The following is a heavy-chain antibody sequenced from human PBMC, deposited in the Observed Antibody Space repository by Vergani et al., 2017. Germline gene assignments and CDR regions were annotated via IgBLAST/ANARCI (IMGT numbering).Heavy chain of an antibody. D-gene: IGHD3-22*01. Sequence: EVQLVQSGAEVKKPGESLKISCKGSGYSFTSYWIGWVRQMPGKGLEWMGIIYPGDSDTRYSPSFQGQVTISADKSISTAYLQWSSLKASDTAMYYCARDFGGDYYDSSGYLPAKYGMDVWGQGTTVTVSS. CDR1: GYSFTSYW. CDR2: IYPGDSDT. J-gene: IGHJ6*02. V-gene: IGHV5-51*01. CDR3: ARDFGGDYYDSSGYLPAKYGMDV.